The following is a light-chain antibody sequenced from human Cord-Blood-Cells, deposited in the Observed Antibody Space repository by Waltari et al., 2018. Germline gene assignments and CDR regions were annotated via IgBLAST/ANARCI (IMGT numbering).Light chain of an antibody. J-gene: IGKJ5*01. CDR2: GAS. Sequence: EIVLTPSPGTLSLSPGERATPPCRARQHVSSSYLAWYQQKPGQAPRLLIYGASCRATGIPYRFSGSGSGTDFTLTISRLEPEDFAVYYCQQYGSSPPITFGQGTRLEIK. V-gene: IGKV3-20*01. CDR1: QHVSSSY. CDR3: QQYGSSPPIT.